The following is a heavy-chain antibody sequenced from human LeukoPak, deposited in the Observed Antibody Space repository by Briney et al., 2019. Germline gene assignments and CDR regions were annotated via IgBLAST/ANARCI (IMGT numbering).Heavy chain of an antibody. J-gene: IGHJ4*02. V-gene: IGHV1-18*01. Sequence: ASVTVSCKASGYTFTSYGISWVRQAPGQGLEWMGWISAYNGNTNYAQKLRGRVTMTTDTSTSTAYMELRSLRSDDTAVYYCARGGIQLWSRSPFDYWGQGTLVTVSS. CDR2: ISAYNGNT. CDR1: GYTFTSYG. CDR3: ARGGIQLWSRSPFDY. D-gene: IGHD5-18*01.